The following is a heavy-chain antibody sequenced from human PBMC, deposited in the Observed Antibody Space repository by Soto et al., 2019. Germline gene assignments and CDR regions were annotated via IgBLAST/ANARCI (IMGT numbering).Heavy chain of an antibody. D-gene: IGHD2-2*01. J-gene: IGHJ5*02. Sequence: SETLSLTCAVYGGSFSGYYWSWIRQPPGKGLEWIGEINHSGSINYNPSLKSRVTISVETSKKQFSLKLSSVTAADTAVYYCARGRPPPRYWRTTSCYDGPPFDPWGQGTLVTVSS. V-gene: IGHV4-34*01. CDR1: GGSFSGYY. CDR2: INHSGSI. CDR3: ARGRPPPRYWRTTSCYDGPPFDP.